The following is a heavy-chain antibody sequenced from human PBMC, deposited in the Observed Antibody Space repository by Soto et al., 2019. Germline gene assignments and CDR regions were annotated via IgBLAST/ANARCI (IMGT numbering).Heavy chain of an antibody. D-gene: IGHD2-15*01. CDR2: IGPYNGNT. V-gene: IGHV1-18*01. CDR1: GYTFADYG. Sequence: QAQLVQSGAEVKKPGASVKVSCQAGGYTFADYGISWVRQAPGQGLEWMGWIGPYNGNTNYAQNLQERVTMTTDTSTNTAYMELRSLRSDDTALYYCARCYCSVGSCYTCWHFDIWDRGTLLTVSS. CDR3: ARCYCSVGSCYTCWHFDI. J-gene: IGHJ2*01.